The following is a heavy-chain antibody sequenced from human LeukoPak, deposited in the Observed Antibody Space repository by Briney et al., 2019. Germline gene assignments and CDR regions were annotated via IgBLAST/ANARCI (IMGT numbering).Heavy chain of an antibody. D-gene: IGHD3-9*01. CDR3: AREGGSYYDILTGYYHPNWFDP. J-gene: IGHJ5*02. CDR1: GGSTSSHY. Sequence: SETLSLTCTVSGGSTSSHYWSWIRQPPGKGLEWIGYIYYSGSTNYNPSLKSRVTISVDTSKNQFSLKLSSVTAADTAVYYCAREGGSYYDILTGYYHPNWFDPWGQGTLVTVSS. V-gene: IGHV4-59*11. CDR2: IYYSGST.